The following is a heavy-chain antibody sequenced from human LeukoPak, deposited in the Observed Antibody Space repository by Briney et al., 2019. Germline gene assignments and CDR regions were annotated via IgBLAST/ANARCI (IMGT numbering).Heavy chain of an antibody. J-gene: IGHJ4*02. CDR1: GFTFSSYW. CDR3: ARGGGNDYGDY. V-gene: IGHV3-74*01. Sequence: GGSLRLSCAASGFTFSSYWMHWVRQAPGKGLVWVSRINSDRSSTSYADSVKGRFTISRDNAKNTLYLQMNSLRAEDTAVYYCARGGGNDYGDYWGQGTLVTVSS. CDR2: INSDRSST.